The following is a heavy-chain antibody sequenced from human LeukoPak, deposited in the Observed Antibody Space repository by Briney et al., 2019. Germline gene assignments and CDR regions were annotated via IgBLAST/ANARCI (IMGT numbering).Heavy chain of an antibody. CDR1: GGSISRSSYY. D-gene: IGHD6-19*01. J-gene: IGHJ4*02. V-gene: IGHV4-61*01. CDR3: ARVIFGSGWSFDY. CDR2: IYYSGST. Sequence: PSETLSLTCTVSGGSISRSSYYWSWIRQPPGKGLEWIGYIYYSGSTNYNPSLKSRVTISVDTSKNQFSLKLSSVTAADTAVYYCARVIFGSGWSFDYWGQGTLVTVSS.